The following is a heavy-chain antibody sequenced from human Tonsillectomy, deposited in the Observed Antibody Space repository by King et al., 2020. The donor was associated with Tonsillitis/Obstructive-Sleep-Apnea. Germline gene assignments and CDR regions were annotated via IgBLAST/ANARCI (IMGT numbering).Heavy chain of an antibody. CDR3: ARDYFSTTSCYARYFDY. V-gene: IGHV1-18*01. CDR1: GYTFTNYG. J-gene: IGHJ4*02. Sequence: VQLVESEAEVKKPGASVKVSCKASGYTFTNYGISWVRQAPGQGLEWMGWISAYSANTNYAQKLQGRVTMTTDTSTSTAYMELRSLRSDDTAVYYCARDYFSTTSCYARYFDYWGQGTLVTVSS. D-gene: IGHD2-2*01. CDR2: ISAYSANT.